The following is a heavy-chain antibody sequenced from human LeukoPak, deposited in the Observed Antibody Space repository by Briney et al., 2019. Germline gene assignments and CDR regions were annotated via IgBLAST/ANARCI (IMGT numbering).Heavy chain of an antibody. V-gene: IGHV4-38-2*01. CDR3: ARYSRNGVDEIGF. D-gene: IGHD5-12*01. J-gene: IGHJ4*02. CDR1: GYSIGSGYY. CDR2: IYHGGST. Sequence: PSETLSLTCAVSGYSIGSGYYWGWIRQPPGRGLGWIGTIYHGGSTYYNPSLTSRVTISVDTSKNQLSLKLTSVTAADTAVYYCARYSRNGVDEIGFWGQGTLVIVSS.